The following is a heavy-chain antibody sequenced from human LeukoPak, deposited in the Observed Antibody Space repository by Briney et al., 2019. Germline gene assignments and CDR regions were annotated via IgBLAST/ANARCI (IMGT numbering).Heavy chain of an antibody. J-gene: IGHJ4*02. D-gene: IGHD1-26*01. Sequence: PGGSLRLSCAASGFTVSSNYMSWVRQAPGKGLEWVSVIYSGGSTYYADSVKGRFTISRDNSKNTLYLQMNSLRAEDTAVYYCAKDIARGGRTRYFDYWGQGTLVTVSS. CDR3: AKDIARGGRTRYFDY. V-gene: IGHV3-66*01. CDR2: IYSGGST. CDR1: GFTVSSNY.